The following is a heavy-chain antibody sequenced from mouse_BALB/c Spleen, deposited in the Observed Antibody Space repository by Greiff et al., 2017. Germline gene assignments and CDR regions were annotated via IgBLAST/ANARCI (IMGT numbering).Heavy chain of an antibody. Sequence: VQLQQSGAELMKPGASVKISCKATGYTISNYWIEWVKQRPGHGLEWIGEILPGSGSTNCNEKFKGKATFSADTSSNTAYIQLSSLTSEDSAVYYCATSYGYDGKFAYWGQGTLVTVSA. CDR3: ATSYGYDGKFAY. V-gene: IGHV1-9*01. D-gene: IGHD2-2*01. CDR1: GYTISNYW. CDR2: ILPGSGST. J-gene: IGHJ3*01.